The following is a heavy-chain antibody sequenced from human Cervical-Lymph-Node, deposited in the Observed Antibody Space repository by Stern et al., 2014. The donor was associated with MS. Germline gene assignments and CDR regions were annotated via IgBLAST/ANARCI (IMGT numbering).Heavy chain of an antibody. D-gene: IGHD2/OR15-2a*01. CDR2: IKPKTGVT. Sequence: QVQLVQSGAEVKKPGAPVKVSCTASGYTFTGFFLHWVRQASGHGLEWAGWIKPKTGVTKSAQKFQGWVPLTRDTAIKTVYMDQNRLKTGDTAVFYCGGGYPFFGNWGQGTLVTVSS. V-gene: IGHV1-2*04. CDR3: GGGYPFFGN. CDR1: GYTFTGFF. J-gene: IGHJ1*01.